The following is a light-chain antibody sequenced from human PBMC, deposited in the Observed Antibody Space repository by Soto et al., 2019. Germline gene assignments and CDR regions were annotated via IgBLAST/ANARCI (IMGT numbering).Light chain of an antibody. CDR2: RNN. V-gene: IGLV1-47*01. J-gene: IGLJ3*02. CDR1: SYNIGSNY. CDR3: AAWDDSLSGWV. Sequence: QLVLTQPPSASGTPGQRVTISCSGSSYNIGSNYVYWHQQFPGTAPRLLIYRNNQRPSGVPDRFSGSKSGTSASLAISGLRSEDEADYYCAAWDDSLSGWVFGGGTQLTVL.